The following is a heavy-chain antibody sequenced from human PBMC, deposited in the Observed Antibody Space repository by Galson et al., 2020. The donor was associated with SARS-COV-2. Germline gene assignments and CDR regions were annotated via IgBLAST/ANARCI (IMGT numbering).Heavy chain of an antibody. CDR2: IVVGSGNT. Sequence: SVKVSCKASGFTFTSSAVQWVRQARGQRLEWIGWIVVGSGNTNYAQKFQERVTITRDMSTSTAYMELSSLRSEDTAVYYCAAPSCSSTSCYDAFDIWGHGTMVTVS. D-gene: IGHD2-2*01. CDR1: GFTFTSSA. J-gene: IGHJ3*02. CDR3: AAPSCSSTSCYDAFDI. V-gene: IGHV1-58*01.